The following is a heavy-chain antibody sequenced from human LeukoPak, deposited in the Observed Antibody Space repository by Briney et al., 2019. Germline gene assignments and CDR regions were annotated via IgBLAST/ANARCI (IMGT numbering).Heavy chain of an antibody. J-gene: IGHJ3*02. CDR1: GFTFSSYS. Sequence: PGGSLRLSCAASGFTFSSYSMNWVRQAPGKGLEWVSSISSSSSYIYYADSVKGRFTISRDNAKNSLYLQMNSLRAEDTAVYYCARYQETLHDAFDIWGQGTMVTVSS. CDR2: ISSSSSYI. D-gene: IGHD5-24*01. V-gene: IGHV3-21*01. CDR3: ARYQETLHDAFDI.